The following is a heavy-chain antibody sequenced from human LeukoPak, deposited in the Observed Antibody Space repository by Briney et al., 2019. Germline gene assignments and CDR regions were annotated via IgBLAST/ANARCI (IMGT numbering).Heavy chain of an antibody. CDR2: IKQDGSEK. D-gene: IGHD2-15*01. J-gene: IGHJ3*02. CDR3: ARGGWWSSDAFDI. Sequence: GGPLRLSCAASGFTFSSYWMSWVRQAPGKGLEWVANIKQDGSEKYYVDSVKGRFTISRDNAKNSLYLQMNSLRAEDTAVYYCARGGWWSSDAFDIWGQGTMVTVSS. CDR1: GFTFSSYW. V-gene: IGHV3-7*01.